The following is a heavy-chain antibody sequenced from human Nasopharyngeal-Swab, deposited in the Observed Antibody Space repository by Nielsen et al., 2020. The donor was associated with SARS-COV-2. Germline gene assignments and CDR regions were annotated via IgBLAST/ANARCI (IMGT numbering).Heavy chain of an antibody. CDR2: ISSTTPYI. D-gene: IGHD1-7*01. CDR3: ARDTGGPPNYFDP. V-gene: IGHV3-21*01. J-gene: IGHJ5*02. CDR1: EFTFSGYT. Sequence: GGSLRLPCVAPEFTFSGYTMNWFRQAPGKGLEWISSISSTTPYIYNAASVKGRFTISRDTAKNSLYLQMNFLRVEATAMYNCARDTGGPPNYFDPWGQGTLVTVSS.